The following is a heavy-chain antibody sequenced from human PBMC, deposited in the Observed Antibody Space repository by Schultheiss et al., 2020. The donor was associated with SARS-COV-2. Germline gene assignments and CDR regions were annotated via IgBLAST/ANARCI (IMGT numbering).Heavy chain of an antibody. J-gene: IGHJ4*02. Sequence: GGSLRLSCAASGFTFSNYTMHWVRQAPGKGLEWVAVISYDGSNKYYADSVKGRFTISRDNSKNTLYLQMNSLRAEDTAVYYCARMKAATADYWGQGTLVTGSS. V-gene: IGHV3-30*07. D-gene: IGHD2-15*01. CDR3: ARMKAATADY. CDR2: ISYDGSNK. CDR1: GFTFSNYT.